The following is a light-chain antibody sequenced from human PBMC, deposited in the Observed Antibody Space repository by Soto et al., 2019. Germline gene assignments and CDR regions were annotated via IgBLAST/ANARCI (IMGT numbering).Light chain of an antibody. CDR1: GNDVGAYNY. Sequence: SALTQPRSVSGSPGQSVTISCTGTGNDVGAYNYVSWYQQHPGKAPRLLIYEVFKRPSGVSDRFSGSKSGNSASLTIARLQAEDEADYYCFSYTARSTRVFGTGTKVTVL. V-gene: IGLV2-11*01. CDR3: FSYTARSTRV. J-gene: IGLJ1*01. CDR2: EVF.